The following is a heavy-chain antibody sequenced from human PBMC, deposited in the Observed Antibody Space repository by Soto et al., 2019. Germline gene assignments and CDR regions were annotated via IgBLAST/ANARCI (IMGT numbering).Heavy chain of an antibody. CDR3: ARHRYIYGEGYFYY. CDR2: IYSGGSA. J-gene: IGHJ4*02. Sequence: EVQLVESGGGLVQPGGSLRLSCAAAGFTVSSNYMSWVRQAPGKGLEWVSVIYSGGSAYYADSVKSRFTISRDNSKNMLYLQMHRKRAEHTAEPDCARHRYIYGEGYFYYRSQKTLVIISS. D-gene: IGHD5-18*01. V-gene: IGHV3-66*04. CDR1: GFTVSSNY.